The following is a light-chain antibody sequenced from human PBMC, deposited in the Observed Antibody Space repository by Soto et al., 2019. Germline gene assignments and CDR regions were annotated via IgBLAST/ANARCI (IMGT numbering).Light chain of an antibody. Sequence: EIGLTQSPSTLSLSVGERVTLSCRASQSVSSYLAWYQQTPGQAPRLLIYDTSNRATGTPARFSGSGSGTDFTLTISRLEPEDFTVYYCQKYGSSPLTFGGGTTVEIK. CDR3: QKYGSSPLT. V-gene: IGKV3-20*01. CDR1: QSVSSY. J-gene: IGKJ4*01. CDR2: DTS.